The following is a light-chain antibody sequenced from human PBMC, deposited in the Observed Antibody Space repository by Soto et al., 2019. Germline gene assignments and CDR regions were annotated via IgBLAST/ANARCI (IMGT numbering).Light chain of an antibody. J-gene: IGKJ2*01. CDR2: DAS. CDR3: QHYVTLPPT. CDR1: QDIVKY. V-gene: IGKV1-33*01. Sequence: DIQMTQSPSSLSASVGDRVTIACQASQDIVKYLNWYQQKPGKAPELLIYDASNLEPGVPSRFSGSGSGTNFTFTISSLHPEDIATYYCQHYVTLPPTFGQGTKLEIK.